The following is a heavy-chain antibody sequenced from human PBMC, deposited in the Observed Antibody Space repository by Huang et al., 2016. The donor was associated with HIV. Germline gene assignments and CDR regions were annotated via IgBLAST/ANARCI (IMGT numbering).Heavy chain of an antibody. CDR3: ARAPATHSVFFY. J-gene: IGHJ4*02. CDR2: IDYSGSS. Sequence: QVQLQESGPGLVKPSQTLSLTCTVSGDSIRSGGYYWTWIRQSPAKGLEWIGYIDYSGSSYYNPSLKSRVSISIDAFKNRVSLKLKSVTVADTAVYYCARAPATHSVFFYWGQGTLVTVSA. D-gene: IGHD3-3*01. V-gene: IGHV4-30-4*08. CDR1: GDSIRSGGYY.